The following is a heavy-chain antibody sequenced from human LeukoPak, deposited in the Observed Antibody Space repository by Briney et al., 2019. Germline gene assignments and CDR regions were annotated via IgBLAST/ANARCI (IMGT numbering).Heavy chain of an antibody. CDR2: ISGSGDST. Sequence: GGSLRLSCAASGFTFSSYAMSWVRQAPGKGLEWVSGISGSGDSTYFADSVKGRFTISRDNSKNTLYLQMNSLRAEDTAIYYCAKDSGVNRYNFFDHWGQGTLVTVSS. J-gene: IGHJ5*02. CDR1: GFTFSSYA. CDR3: AKDSGVNRYNFFDH. D-gene: IGHD1-14*01. V-gene: IGHV3-23*01.